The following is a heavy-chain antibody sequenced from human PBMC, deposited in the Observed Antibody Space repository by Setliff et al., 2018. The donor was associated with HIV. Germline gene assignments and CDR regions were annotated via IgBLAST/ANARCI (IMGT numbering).Heavy chain of an antibody. D-gene: IGHD3-22*01. V-gene: IGHV1-2*02. Sequence: ASVKVSCKTSGYAFSDYYINWVRQAPGQGLEWVGWINPNSGATDYAQKFQGRVSMTRDTSITTAFMGLSSLTSDDTAVYYCARGGGSSYLYHSRGSEYFQYWGQGALVTVS. CDR2: INPNSGAT. CDR1: GYAFSDYY. CDR3: ARGGGSSYLYHSRGSEYFQY. J-gene: IGHJ1*01.